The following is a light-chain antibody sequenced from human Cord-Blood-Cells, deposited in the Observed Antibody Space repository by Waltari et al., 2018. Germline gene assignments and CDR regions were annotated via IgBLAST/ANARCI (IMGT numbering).Light chain of an antibody. Sequence: QSALTQPPSASGSPGQSVTISCTGTSSDVGGYNYVSWYQQHPGKAPKLMIYEVSKRPSGVPERFSGSKSGNTASLTVAGLQAEDEADYYCCSYAGSNNFVVFGGGTKLTVL. CDR3: CSYAGSNNFVV. V-gene: IGLV2-8*01. J-gene: IGLJ2*01. CDR2: EVS. CDR1: SSDVGGYNY.